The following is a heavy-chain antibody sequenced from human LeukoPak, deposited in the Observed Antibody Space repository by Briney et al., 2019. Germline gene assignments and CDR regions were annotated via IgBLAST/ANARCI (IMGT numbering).Heavy chain of an antibody. CDR2: TDPNSGGT. CDR3: ARTPDYSVTT. Sequence: ASVKVSCKVSGYTFTAYYMHWVRQAPGQGLEWMGRTDPNSGGTIYVHKFQGRVAMTRDTSISTAYMELSRLTSDDTAVYYCARTPDYSVTTWGQGTLVTVSS. CDR1: GYTFTAYY. J-gene: IGHJ5*02. D-gene: IGHD4-11*01. V-gene: IGHV1-2*02.